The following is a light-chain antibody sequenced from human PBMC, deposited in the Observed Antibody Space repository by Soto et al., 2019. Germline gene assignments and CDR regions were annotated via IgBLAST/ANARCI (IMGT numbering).Light chain of an antibody. J-gene: IGLJ1*01. V-gene: IGLV2-14*01. CDR3: SSYTINRTYV. CDR2: EVS. Sequence: GYNYVSWYQQNPGKAPKLTIYEVSNRPSGVSNRFSGSKSGNMASLTISGLQAEDEADYYCSSYTINRTYVFGTGTKVTVL. CDR1: GYNY.